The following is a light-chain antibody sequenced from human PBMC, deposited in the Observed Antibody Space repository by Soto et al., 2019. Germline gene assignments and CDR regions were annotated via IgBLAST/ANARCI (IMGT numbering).Light chain of an antibody. Sequence: EVVLTQSPGTLSLSPGERATLSWRASESLCSNYLAWYQQRPGQAPRLLIYVASSRAAGIPARFSGSGSGTDFTLTISRLEPEDFAVYYCQQYVSSAWAFGEGTKVDIK. CDR3: QQYVSSAWA. J-gene: IGKJ1*01. CDR1: ESLCSNY. V-gene: IGKV3-20*01. CDR2: VAS.